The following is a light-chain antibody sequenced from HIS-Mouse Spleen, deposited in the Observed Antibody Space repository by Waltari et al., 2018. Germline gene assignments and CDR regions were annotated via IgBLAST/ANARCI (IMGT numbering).Light chain of an antibody. CDR2: EGS. CDR1: SSYLGSHTF. Sequence: ALTQPPSVSGPPGQSSTISCTGTSSYLGSHTFFSGYQQHPGKAPKLMIYEGSKRPSGVSNRFSGSKSGNTASLTISGLQAEDEADYYCCSYAGSSTSVVFGGGTKLTVL. CDR3: CSYAGSSTSVV. V-gene: IGLV2-23*01. J-gene: IGLJ2*01.